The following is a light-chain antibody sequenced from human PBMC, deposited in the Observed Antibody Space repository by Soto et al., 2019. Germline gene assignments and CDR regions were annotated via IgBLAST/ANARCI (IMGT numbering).Light chain of an antibody. V-gene: IGLV2-14*01. CDR3: SSYTSSNTGV. CDR2: DVS. CDR1: SSDVGDYNY. J-gene: IGLJ1*01. Sequence: QSALTQPASVSGSPGQSITISCTGTSSDVGDYNYVSWYQQYPGKAPKLMIYDVSYRPSGISARFSGSKSGNTASLTISGLQAEDEADYYCSSYTSSNTGVFGTGTKVTVL.